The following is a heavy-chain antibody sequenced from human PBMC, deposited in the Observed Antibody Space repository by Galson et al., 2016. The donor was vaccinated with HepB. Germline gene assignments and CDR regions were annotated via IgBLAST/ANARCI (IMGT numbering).Heavy chain of an antibody. CDR2: INHSGST. CDR1: GGSFSGYY. V-gene: IGHV4-34*01. CDR3: ARGRGRTYYFDY. Sequence: SETLSLTCAVYGGSFSGYYWSWIRQPPGQGLEWIGEINHSGSTNYNPSLKSRVTISVDTSKNQFSLKLSSMTAADTAVYYCARGRGRTYYFDYWGQGTLVTVSS. D-gene: IGHD2-15*01. J-gene: IGHJ4*02.